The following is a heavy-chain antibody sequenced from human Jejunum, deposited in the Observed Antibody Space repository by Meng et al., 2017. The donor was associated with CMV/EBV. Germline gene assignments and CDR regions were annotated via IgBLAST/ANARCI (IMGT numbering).Heavy chain of an antibody. CDR2: VYSTGTT. D-gene: IGHD5-12*01. V-gene: IGHV4-4*07. CDR3: ARIGVATTFDY. Sequence: QVQLQESGPGLVKPSGTLSLTCTVSGDSIRDYFWTWIRQPAGKGLEWIARVYSTGTTDYNPSLKSRVTMSVDVSKNQFSLKLNSVTAADTAVYYCARIGVATTFDYWGQGTLVTVSS. J-gene: IGHJ4*02. CDR1: GDSIRDYF.